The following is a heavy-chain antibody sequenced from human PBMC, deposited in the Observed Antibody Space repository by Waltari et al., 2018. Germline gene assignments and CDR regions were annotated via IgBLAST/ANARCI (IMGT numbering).Heavy chain of an antibody. CDR3: AKVPGTSQLYYLDN. J-gene: IGHJ4*02. CDR2: ISASGEST. CDR1: GFTFNNYA. Sequence: EVQLLESGGGLVQPGGSLRLSCAASGFTFNNYAMSWVRQAPGKGLEWVSGISASGESTFYADAVKGRFTISRDNSKNTLYLQMNSLRPEDTAVYYCAKVPGTSQLYYLDNWGQGTLVTVSS. D-gene: IGHD1-1*01. V-gene: IGHV3-23*01.